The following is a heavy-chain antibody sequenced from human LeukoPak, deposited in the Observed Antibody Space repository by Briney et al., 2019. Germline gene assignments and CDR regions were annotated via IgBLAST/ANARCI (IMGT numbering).Heavy chain of an antibody. Sequence: GGSLRLSCAASGFTVSSNYMSWVRQAPGKGLEWVSVIYSGGSTYYADSVKGRFTISRDNSKNTLYLQMNSLRAEDTAVYYCARARHSSGWYGGKDAFDIWGQGTMVTVSS. V-gene: IGHV3-66*01. CDR2: IYSGGST. D-gene: IGHD6-19*01. CDR1: GFTVSSNY. CDR3: ARARHSSGWYGGKDAFDI. J-gene: IGHJ3*02.